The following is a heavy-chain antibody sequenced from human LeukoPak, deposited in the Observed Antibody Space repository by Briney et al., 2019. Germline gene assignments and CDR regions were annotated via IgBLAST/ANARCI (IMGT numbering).Heavy chain of an antibody. V-gene: IGHV4-30-2*01. CDR1: GGSISSGGYS. CDR3: ARGWFWPVMDV. Sequence: SETLSLTCAVSGGSISSGGYSWSWIRQPPGKGLEWIGYIYHIGSTYYNPSLKSRVTISVDRSKDQFSLKLSSVTAADTAVYYCARGWFWPVMDVWGQGTTVTVSS. D-gene: IGHD3-10*01. CDR2: IYHIGST. J-gene: IGHJ6*02.